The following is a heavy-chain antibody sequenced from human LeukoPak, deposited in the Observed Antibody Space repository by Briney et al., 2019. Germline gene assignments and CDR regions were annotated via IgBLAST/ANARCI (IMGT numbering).Heavy chain of an antibody. CDR2: ISDSGGRT. CDR1: GITLSNYG. V-gene: IGHV3-23*01. Sequence: TGGSLRLSCAVSGITLSNYGMSWVRQAPGKGLEWVAGISDSGGRTNYADSVKGRFTISRDNPKNTLYLQMNSLRAEDTAVYFCAKRGVVIRVILVGFHKEAYYFASWGQGALVTVSS. J-gene: IGHJ4*02. D-gene: IGHD3-22*01. CDR3: AKRGVVIRVILVGFHKEAYYFAS.